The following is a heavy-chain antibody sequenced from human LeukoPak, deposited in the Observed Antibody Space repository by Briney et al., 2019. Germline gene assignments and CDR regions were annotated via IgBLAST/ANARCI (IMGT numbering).Heavy chain of an antibody. CDR3: ARDRKWWSIAASEYYYYYMDV. CDR2: INHSGST. CDR1: GGSFSGYY. Sequence: PSETLSLTCAVYGGSFSGYYWSWIRQPPGKGLEWIGEINHSGSTNYNPSLKSRVTISVDTSKNQFSLKLSSVTAADTAVYYCARDRKWWSIAASEYYYYYMDVWGKGTTVTVSS. V-gene: IGHV4-34*01. J-gene: IGHJ6*03. D-gene: IGHD6-6*01.